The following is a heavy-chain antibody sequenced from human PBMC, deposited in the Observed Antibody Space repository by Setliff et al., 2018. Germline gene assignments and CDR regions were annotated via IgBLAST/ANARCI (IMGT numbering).Heavy chain of an antibody. Sequence: ETLSLSCAASGFTFSSYAMTWVRQAPGKGLEWVASITHDGSKTYILDSVKGRFTISRDNTKNSLYLQMNSLRAEDTAVYYCAKAKGGYSSGRPFDYWGQGTLVTVSS. V-gene: IGHV3-7*01. CDR3: AKAKGGYSSGRPFDY. D-gene: IGHD6-19*01. J-gene: IGHJ4*02. CDR1: GFTFSSYA. CDR2: ITHDGSKT.